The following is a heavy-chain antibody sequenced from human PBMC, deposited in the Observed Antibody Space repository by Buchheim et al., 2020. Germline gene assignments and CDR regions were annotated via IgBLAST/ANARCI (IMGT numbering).Heavy chain of an antibody. J-gene: IGHJ5*02. Sequence: QVQLVQSGAEVKKPGSSVKVSCKASGGTFSSYAISWVRQAPGQGLEWIGRIIPILGIANYAQKFQGRVTITADKSTSTAYMELSSLRSEDTAVYYCARDESVVPAAMGWFDPWGQGTL. V-gene: IGHV1-69*04. D-gene: IGHD2-2*01. CDR2: IIPILGIA. CDR3: ARDESVVPAAMGWFDP. CDR1: GGTFSSYA.